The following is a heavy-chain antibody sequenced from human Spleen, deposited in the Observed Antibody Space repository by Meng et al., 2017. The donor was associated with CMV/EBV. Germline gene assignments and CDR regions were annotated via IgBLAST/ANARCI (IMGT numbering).Heavy chain of an antibody. D-gene: IGHD1/OR15-1a*01. V-gene: IGHV3-48*03. Sequence: GGSLRLSCAASGFTFSSYEMNWVRQAPGKGLEWVSYISSSGTGTYYADSVKGRFTIYRDNARNSLFLQMSSLRAEDTAVYYCAGPITGTDYGMDVWGQGTTVTVSS. J-gene: IGHJ6*02. CDR1: GFTFSSYE. CDR2: ISSSGTGT. CDR3: AGPITGTDYGMDV.